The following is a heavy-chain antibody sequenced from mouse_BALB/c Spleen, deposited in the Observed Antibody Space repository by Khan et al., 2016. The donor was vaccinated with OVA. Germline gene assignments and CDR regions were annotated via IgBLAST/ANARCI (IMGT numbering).Heavy chain of an antibody. CDR2: IDPSDSET. CDR1: GYTFTSFW. Sequence: QVQLKQSGAELVRPGASVKLSCKASGYTFTSFWMNWVTERPGQGLEWIGMIDPSDSETNYNQMFKDKATLTVDKSSSTAYMQLSGLTSEDSAVYYCARGGYGTSVAYWGQGTLVTVSA. V-gene: IGHV1-61*01. CDR3: ARGGYGTSVAY. J-gene: IGHJ3*01. D-gene: IGHD2-10*02.